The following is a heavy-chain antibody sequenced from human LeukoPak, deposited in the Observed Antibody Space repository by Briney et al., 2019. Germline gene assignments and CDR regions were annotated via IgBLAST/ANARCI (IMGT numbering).Heavy chain of an antibody. V-gene: IGHV3-30-3*01. D-gene: IGHD3-16*01. CDR3: ATHPGEPQGAH. CDR1: GFTFSSYA. CDR2: ISYDGSNK. Sequence: GGSLRLSCAASGFTFSSYAMHWVRQAPGKGLEWVAVISYDGSNKYYADSVKGRFTISRDNSKNTLYLQMNSLRAEDTAVYYCATHPGEPQGAHWGQGTLVTVSS. J-gene: IGHJ4*02.